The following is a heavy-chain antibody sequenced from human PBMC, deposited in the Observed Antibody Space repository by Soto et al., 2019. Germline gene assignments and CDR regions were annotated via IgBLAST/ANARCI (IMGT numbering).Heavy chain of an antibody. Sequence: TGGSLRLSCAASGFTSSSYAMHWVRQAPCKGLEWVAVISYDGSNKYYADSVKGRFTISRDNSKNTLYLQMNSLRAEDTAVYYCARDSPRTSHSPYFDYWGQGTLVTVSS. CDR2: ISYDGSNK. D-gene: IGHD2-2*01. V-gene: IGHV3-30-3*01. CDR1: GFTSSSYA. J-gene: IGHJ4*02. CDR3: ARDSPRTSHSPYFDY.